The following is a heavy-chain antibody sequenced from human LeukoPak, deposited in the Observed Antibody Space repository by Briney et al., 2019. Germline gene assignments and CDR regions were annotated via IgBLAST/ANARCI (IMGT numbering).Heavy chain of an antibody. Sequence: SETLSLTCTVSGASVSGKFWSWLRHSPGNGLEWIGLIYYSGSTKFNPSLKSRVAMSVDPSNDQFSLSLNSVTTTDTAVYFCVGGGDWLPEYWGRGTQVIVSS. CDR1: GASVSGKF. D-gene: IGHD3/OR15-3a*01. CDR2: IYYSGST. V-gene: IGHV4-59*02. CDR3: VGGGDWLPEY. J-gene: IGHJ4*01.